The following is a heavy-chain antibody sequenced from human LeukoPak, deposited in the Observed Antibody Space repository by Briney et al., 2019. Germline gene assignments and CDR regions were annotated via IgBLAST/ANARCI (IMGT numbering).Heavy chain of an antibody. CDR2: MNPNSGNT. J-gene: IGHJ4*02. Sequence: ASVKVSYKASGYTFTSYDINWVRQATGQGLEWMGWMNPNSGNTGYAQKFQGRVTITRNTSISTAYMELSSLRSEDTAVYYCARGAREAYYDFWSGYYFDYWGQGTLVTVSS. D-gene: IGHD3-3*01. CDR3: ARGAREAYYDFWSGYYFDY. V-gene: IGHV1-8*03. CDR1: GYTFTSYD.